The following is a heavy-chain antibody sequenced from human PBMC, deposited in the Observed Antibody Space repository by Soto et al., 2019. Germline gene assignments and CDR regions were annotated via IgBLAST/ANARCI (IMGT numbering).Heavy chain of an antibody. CDR3: ARVSGYSYGPPHHDAFDI. Sequence: QVQLVESGGGVVQPGRSLRLSCAASGFTFSSYAMHWVRQAPGKGLEWVAVISYDGSNKYDADSVKGRFTISRDNSKNTLYLQMNSLRAEDTAVYYCARVSGYSYGPPHHDAFDIWGQGTMVTVSS. J-gene: IGHJ3*02. CDR2: ISYDGSNK. CDR1: GFTFSSYA. V-gene: IGHV3-30-3*01. D-gene: IGHD5-18*01.